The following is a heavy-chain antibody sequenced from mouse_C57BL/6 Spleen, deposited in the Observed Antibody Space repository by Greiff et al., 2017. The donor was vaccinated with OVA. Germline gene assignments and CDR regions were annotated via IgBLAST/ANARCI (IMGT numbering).Heavy chain of an antibody. J-gene: IGHJ4*01. CDR2: IRLKSDNYAT. D-gene: IGHD2-4*01. CDR3: TDAIRDYAMDY. V-gene: IGHV6-3*01. Sequence: EVKLMESGGGLVQPGGSMKLSCVASGFTFSNYWMNWVRQSPEKGLEWVAQIRLKSDNYATHYAESVKGRFTISRDDSKSSVYLQMNNLRAEDTGIYYCTDAIRDYAMDYWGQGTSVTVSS. CDR1: GFTFSNYW.